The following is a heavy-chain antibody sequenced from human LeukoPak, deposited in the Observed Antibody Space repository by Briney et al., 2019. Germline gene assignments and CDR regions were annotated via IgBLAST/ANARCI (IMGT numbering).Heavy chain of an antibody. V-gene: IGHV4-39*07. CDR3: ARDHMDPRLGAFDM. J-gene: IGHJ3*02. CDR1: GDSISRSSHY. CDR2: VFYSGST. D-gene: IGHD1-26*01. Sequence: SETLSLTCSVSGDSISRSSHYWAWIRLPPGKALEWIGHVFYSGSTEYNPSLRSRVTISVDRSKNQFSLKLRSMTAADTAVYYCARDHMDPRLGAFDMWGQGTMVTVSS.